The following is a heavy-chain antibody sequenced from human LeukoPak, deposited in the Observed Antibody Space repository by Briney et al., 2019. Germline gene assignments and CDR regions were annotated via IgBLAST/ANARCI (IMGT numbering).Heavy chain of an antibody. V-gene: IGHV3-74*01. D-gene: IGHD6-19*01. CDR1: GFTFSNYW. CDR2: IYNDGSST. CDR3: AKPAVAGTLRDAFDI. J-gene: IGHJ3*02. Sequence: GGSLRLSCAASGFTFSNYWMHWVRQAPGKGLVWVSRIYNDGSSTTYADSVKGRFTISRDNSKNTLYLQMNSLRAEDTAVYYCAKPAVAGTLRDAFDIWGQGTMVTVSS.